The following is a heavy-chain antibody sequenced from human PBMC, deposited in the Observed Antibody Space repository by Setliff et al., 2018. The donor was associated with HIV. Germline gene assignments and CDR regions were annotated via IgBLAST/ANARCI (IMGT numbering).Heavy chain of an antibody. CDR2: IKSTIDGGTT. CDR1: GFIFSNVW. D-gene: IGHD5-12*01. J-gene: IGHJ4*02. Sequence: KAGGSLRLSCAASGFIFSNVWMSWVRQTPGKGLEWVGRIKSTIDGGTTDYTAPVKGRFTISRDDSKNTLFLQMNSVTTEDTALYYCTTGRGYDAVAIDYWGQGILVTVSS. V-gene: IGHV3-15*01. CDR3: TTGRGYDAVAIDY.